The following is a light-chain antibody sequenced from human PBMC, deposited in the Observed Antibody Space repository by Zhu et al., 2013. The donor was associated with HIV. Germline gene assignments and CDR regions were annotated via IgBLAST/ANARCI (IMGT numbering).Light chain of an antibody. J-gene: IGKJ4*01. Sequence: IHLTQSPSSLSASVGDTVTITCRASQGIAAFLAWYQQKPGTAPKLLIYATSILQSGVPSRFSGSGSETDFTLTITSLQPEDFATYYCLQHHSYPLTFGGGTKVEIK. CDR3: LQHHSYPLT. CDR2: ATS. CDR1: QGIAAF. V-gene: IGKV1-9*01.